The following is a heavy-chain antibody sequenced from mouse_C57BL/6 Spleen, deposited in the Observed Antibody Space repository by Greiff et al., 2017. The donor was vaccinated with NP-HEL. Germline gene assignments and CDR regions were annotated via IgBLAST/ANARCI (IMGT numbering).Heavy chain of an antibody. D-gene: IGHD2-10*02. J-gene: IGHJ2*01. Sequence: EVQLQQSGPELVKPGASVKISCKASGYTFTDYYMNWVKQSHGKSLEWIGDINPNNGGTSYNQKFKGKATLTVDKSSSKAYMELRSLTSDDSAVYYCAKYGNYFYYFDYWGQGTTLTVSS. V-gene: IGHV1-26*01. CDR3: AKYGNYFYYFDY. CDR1: GYTFTDYY. CDR2: INPNNGGT.